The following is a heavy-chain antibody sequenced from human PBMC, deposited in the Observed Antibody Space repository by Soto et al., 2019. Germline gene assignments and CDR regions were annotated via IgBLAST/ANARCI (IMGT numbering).Heavy chain of an antibody. J-gene: IGHJ6*01. D-gene: IGHD3-10*01. CDR1: GYTLSDYF. V-gene: IGHV1-46*01. Sequence: QVQLVQSGAQVKKPGASVKVSCNASGYTLSDYFMHWVRQAPGQGLEWMGTINPRSGSTRYAQNFQGRVTMTSYTSTSAVYMELSSLRSDDTAVFYCARGSGSFVYGMDVWGQGTTVTVSS. CDR2: INPRSGST. CDR3: ARGSGSFVYGMDV.